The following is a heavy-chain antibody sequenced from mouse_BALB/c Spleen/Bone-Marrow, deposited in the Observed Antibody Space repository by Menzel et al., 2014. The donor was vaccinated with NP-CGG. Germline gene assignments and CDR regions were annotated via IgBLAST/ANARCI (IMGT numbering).Heavy chain of an antibody. CDR2: SRNKAKYYTT. CDR1: GFTFSDLY. D-gene: IGHD2-10*02. Sequence: EVQRVESGGGLVQPGDSLRLSCATSGFTFSDLYMEWVRQPPGKRLEWIAASRNKAKYYTTEYSASVKGRFIVSRDTSQSVLYLQMNALRAEDTAIYYCARDVGYGNYFVYWGQGTLVTVSA. CDR3: ARDVGYGNYFVY. J-gene: IGHJ3*01. V-gene: IGHV7-1*02.